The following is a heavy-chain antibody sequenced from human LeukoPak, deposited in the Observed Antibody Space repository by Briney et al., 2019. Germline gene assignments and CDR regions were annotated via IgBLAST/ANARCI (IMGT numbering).Heavy chain of an antibody. D-gene: IGHD3-10*01. CDR1: GYTFTDYY. J-gene: IGHJ4*02. Sequence: ASVKVSCKASGYTFTDYYMHWVRQAPGQGLEWMGWINPKSGGRSYAQRFQGRVTMTRDTSISTAYMELRGLRSDDTAVYYCARDSGDSPGGYYFDYWGQGTLVTVSS. CDR3: ARDSGDSPGGYYFDY. CDR2: INPKSGGR. V-gene: IGHV1-2*02.